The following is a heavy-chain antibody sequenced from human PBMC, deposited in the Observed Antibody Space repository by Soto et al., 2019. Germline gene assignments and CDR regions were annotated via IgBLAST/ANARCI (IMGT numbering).Heavy chain of an antibody. CDR1: GFTFSSYG. Sequence: GGSLRLSCAASGFTFSSYGMHWVRQAPGKGLEWVAVISYDGSNKYYADSVKGRFTISRDNSKNTLYLQMNSLRAEDTAVYYCAKDFTDHYYYDSSGYPNWGYFDYWGQGTLVTVSS. CDR2: ISYDGSNK. V-gene: IGHV3-30*18. D-gene: IGHD3-22*01. CDR3: AKDFTDHYYYDSSGYPNWGYFDY. J-gene: IGHJ4*02.